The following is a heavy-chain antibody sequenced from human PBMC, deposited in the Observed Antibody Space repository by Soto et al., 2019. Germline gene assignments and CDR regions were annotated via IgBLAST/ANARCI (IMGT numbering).Heavy chain of an antibody. CDR3: ARGSPRITGTTKFGY. Sequence: QVQLQQWGAGLLKPSETLSLTCAVYGGSFSGYYWSWIRQPPGKGLEWIGEINHSGSTNYNPSLKSRVTISLATSKNQFSLKLTSVTAAETAVYYCARGSPRITGTTKFGYWGQGALVTVSS. J-gene: IGHJ4*02. CDR1: GGSFSGYY. CDR2: INHSGST. V-gene: IGHV4-34*01. D-gene: IGHD1-7*01.